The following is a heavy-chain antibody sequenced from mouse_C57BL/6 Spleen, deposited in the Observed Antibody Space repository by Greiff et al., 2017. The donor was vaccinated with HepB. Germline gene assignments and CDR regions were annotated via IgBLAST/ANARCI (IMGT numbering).Heavy chain of an antibody. J-gene: IGHJ1*03. CDR3: AREGLRSYGYFDV. CDR1: GFTFSDYY. CDR2: INYDGSST. D-gene: IGHD2-4*01. Sequence: EVNVVESEGGLVQPGSSMKLSCTASGFTFSDYYMAWVRQVPEKGLEWVANINYDGSSTYYLDSLKSRFIISRDNAKNILYLQMSSLKSEDTATYYCAREGLRSYGYFDVWGTGTTVTVSS. V-gene: IGHV5-16*01.